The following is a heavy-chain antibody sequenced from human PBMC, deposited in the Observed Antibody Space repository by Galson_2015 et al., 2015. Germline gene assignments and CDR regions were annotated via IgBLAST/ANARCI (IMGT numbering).Heavy chain of an antibody. J-gene: IGHJ4*02. CDR3: ARELLVVVVAATD. Sequence: SLRLSCAASGFTVSSNYMSWVRQAAGKGLEWVSYISSSSSTIKYADSVKGRFTISRDNAKNSLYLQMNGLRDEDTAVYYCARELLVVVVAATDWGQGTLVTVSS. CDR2: ISSSSSTI. CDR1: GFTVSSNY. D-gene: IGHD2-15*01. V-gene: IGHV3-48*02.